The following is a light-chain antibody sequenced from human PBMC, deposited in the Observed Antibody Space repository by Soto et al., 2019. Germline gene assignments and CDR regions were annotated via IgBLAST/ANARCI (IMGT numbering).Light chain of an antibody. J-gene: IGKJ1*01. V-gene: IGKV3D-20*02. CDR2: GVS. CDR1: QSVSSSY. CDR3: QQRSNWPRT. Sequence: EIVLTQSPGTLSLSPGERATLSCRASQSVSSSYLAWYQQKPGQAPRLLIHGVSTRATGIPDRFSGSGSGTDFTLTISRLEPEDFAVYYCQQRSNWPRTFGQGTKVEIK.